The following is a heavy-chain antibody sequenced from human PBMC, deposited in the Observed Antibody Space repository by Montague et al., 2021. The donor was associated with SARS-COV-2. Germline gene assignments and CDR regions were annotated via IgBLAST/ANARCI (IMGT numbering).Heavy chain of an antibody. J-gene: IGHJ4*02. Sequence: CAISGDSVSGHRVASGWLTQSPSRGLELLGRTYYRYKWYSDYAPSVRGRLTVNPDASKNEFSLELNYVTPKDTAVYYCVRYSGWFYFDFWGQGTLVTVSS. CDR2: TYYRYKWYS. CDR3: VRYSGWFYFDF. D-gene: IGHD6-19*01. CDR1: GDSVSGHRVA. V-gene: IGHV6-1*01.